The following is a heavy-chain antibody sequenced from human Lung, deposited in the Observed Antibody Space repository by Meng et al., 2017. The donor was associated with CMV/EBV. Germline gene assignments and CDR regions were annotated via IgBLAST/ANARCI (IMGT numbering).Heavy chain of an antibody. D-gene: IGHD1-1*01. V-gene: IGHV3-33*01. CDR3: ARDSALSTGTTPDFDS. J-gene: IGHJ4*02. CDR2: LWYDGSHE. Sequence: GESLKISCTSSEFTSGSYGMHWVRQPPGKGLEWVAFLWYDGSHEYLADSVRGRFSISRDNSKSTVYLQMNSLRDEDTAFYYCARDSALSTGTTPDFDSWGQGTLVTVSS. CDR1: EFTSGSYG.